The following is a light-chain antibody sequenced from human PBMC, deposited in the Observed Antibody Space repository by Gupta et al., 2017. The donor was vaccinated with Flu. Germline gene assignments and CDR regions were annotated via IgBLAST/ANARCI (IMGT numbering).Light chain of an antibody. CDR2: KDT. J-gene: IGLJ3*02. CDR1: SLSTQY. Sequence: SYALPQPPSVSVSPGQTAKISCSGDSLSTQYTYWYQQKPGRAPLLVIFKDTERPSGIPERFSGSNSGTVVTLTIRGVQAEDEAAYFCQSADNSGTYVVFGGGTKLTV. CDR3: QSADNSGTYVV. V-gene: IGLV3-25*03.